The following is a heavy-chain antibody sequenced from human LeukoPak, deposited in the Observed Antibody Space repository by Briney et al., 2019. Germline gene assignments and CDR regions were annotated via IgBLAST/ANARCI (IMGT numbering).Heavy chain of an antibody. CDR3: ARDSSGYYSHVFDI. Sequence: GGSLRLSCAASGFTFSSYEMNWVRQAPGKGLEWVSYISSSGSTIYYADSVKGRFTISRDNAKNSLYLQMNSLRAEDTAVYYCARDSSGYYSHVFDIWGQGTMVTVSS. CDR1: GFTFSSYE. V-gene: IGHV3-48*03. CDR2: ISSSGSTI. J-gene: IGHJ3*02. D-gene: IGHD3-22*01.